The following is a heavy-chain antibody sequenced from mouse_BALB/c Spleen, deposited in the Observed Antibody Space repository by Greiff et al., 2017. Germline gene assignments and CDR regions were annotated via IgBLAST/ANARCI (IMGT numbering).Heavy chain of an antibody. V-gene: IGHV5-4*02. CDR3: ARDHYGSSWFAY. D-gene: IGHD1-1*01. Sequence: EVQGVESGGGLVKPGGSLKLSCAASGFTFSDYYMYWVRQTPEKRLEWVATISDGGSYTYYPDSVKGRFTISRDNAKNNLYLQMSSLKSEDTAMYYCARDHYGSSWFAYWGQGTLVTVSA. CDR1: GFTFSDYY. J-gene: IGHJ3*01. CDR2: ISDGGSYT.